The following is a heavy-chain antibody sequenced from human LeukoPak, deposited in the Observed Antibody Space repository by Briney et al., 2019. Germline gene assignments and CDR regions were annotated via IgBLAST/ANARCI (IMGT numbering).Heavy chain of an antibody. CDR2: IYYSGST. CDR1: GGSISSSSYY. V-gene: IGHV4-39*07. CDR3: ARAKDGATTLFDY. J-gene: IGHJ4*02. D-gene: IGHD1-26*01. Sequence: SETLSLTXTVSGGSISSSSYYWGWVRQPPGKGLELIGSIYYSGSTYYNPSLKSRVTISVDTSKNQFSLKLSSVTAADTAVYYCARAKDGATTLFDYWGQGTLVTVSS.